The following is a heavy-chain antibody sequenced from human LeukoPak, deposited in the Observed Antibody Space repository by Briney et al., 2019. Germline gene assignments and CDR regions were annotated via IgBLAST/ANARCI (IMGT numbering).Heavy chain of an antibody. CDR2: ISSSSSTI. V-gene: IGHV3-48*01. J-gene: IGHJ4*02. Sequence: GGSLRLSCAASGFTFSSYSMNWVRQAPGKGLEWVSYISSSSSTIYYADSVKGRFTISRDNAKNSLYLQMNSLRAEDTAVYYCARGHFANPIHFDYWGQGTLVTVSS. D-gene: IGHD3-3*02. CDR1: GFTFSSYS. CDR3: ARGHFANPIHFDY.